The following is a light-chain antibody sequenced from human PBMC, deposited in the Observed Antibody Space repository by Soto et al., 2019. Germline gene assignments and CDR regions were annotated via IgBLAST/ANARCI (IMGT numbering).Light chain of an antibody. Sequence: DIQMTQSPSTLSASVGDRVTITCRASQSISSWLAWYQQKPGKAPKLLIYKASSLESGVPSRFSGSGSGTEFTLTISSLQPDDFATYYCQQYNSYGTFDKGTKVDIK. CDR3: QQYNSYGT. CDR2: KAS. V-gene: IGKV1-5*03. CDR1: QSISSW. J-gene: IGKJ1*01.